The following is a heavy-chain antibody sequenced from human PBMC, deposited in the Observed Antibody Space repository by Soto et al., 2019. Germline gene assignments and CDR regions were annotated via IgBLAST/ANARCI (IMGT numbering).Heavy chain of an antibody. CDR1: GFAFSVFS. V-gene: IGHV3-30-3*01. CDR2: ISHDGSDK. Sequence: QVQLLESGGGVVQPGRSLRLSCAASGFAFSVFSMQWVRQAPGKGLEWVAFISHDGSDKKYADSVKGRFTISRDNSKKTLYLQMNSLRAEDTALYYCPRIGYGYDYGGGFDSWGQGTLVIVSS. CDR3: PRIGYGYDYGGGFDS. J-gene: IGHJ4*02. D-gene: IGHD5-18*01.